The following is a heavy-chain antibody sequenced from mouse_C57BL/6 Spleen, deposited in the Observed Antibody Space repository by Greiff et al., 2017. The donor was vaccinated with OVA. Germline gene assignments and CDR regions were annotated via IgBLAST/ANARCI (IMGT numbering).Heavy chain of an antibody. CDR2: INPNYGTT. CDR1: GYSFTDYN. J-gene: IGHJ3*01. Sequence: VQLQQSGPELVKPGASVKISCKASGYSFTDYNMNWVKQSNGKSLEWIGVINPNYGTTSYNQKFKGKATLTVDQSSSTAYMQLNSLTSEDSAVDYCFLYGSSPAWFAYWGQGTLVTVSA. D-gene: IGHD1-1*01. V-gene: IGHV1-39*01. CDR3: FLYGSSPAWFAY.